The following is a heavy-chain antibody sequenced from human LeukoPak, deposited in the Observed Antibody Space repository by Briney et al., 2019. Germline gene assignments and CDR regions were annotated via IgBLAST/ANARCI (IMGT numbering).Heavy chain of an antibody. V-gene: IGHV3-21*01. CDR2: ISSSSSYI. CDR3: ARAGYYYDSSGYYDY. D-gene: IGHD3-22*01. J-gene: IGHJ4*02. CDR1: GFTFGSYS. Sequence: GGSLRLSCAASGFTFGSYSMNWVRQAPGKGLEWVSSISSSSSYIYYADSVKGRFTISRDNAKNSLYLQMNSLRAEDAAVYYCARAGYYYDSSGYYDYWGQGTLVTVSS.